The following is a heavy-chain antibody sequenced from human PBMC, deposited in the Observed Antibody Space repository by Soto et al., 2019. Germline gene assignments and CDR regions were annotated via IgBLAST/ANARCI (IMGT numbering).Heavy chain of an antibody. CDR3: ARRYCSGGSCYYAFDI. V-gene: IGHV5-51*01. CDR2: IYPGDSDT. Sequence: PGESLKISCKGSGYSFTSYWIGWVRQMPGKGLEWMGIIYPGDSDTRYSPSFQGQVTISAEKSISTAYLQWSSLKASDTAFFYCARRYCSGGSCYYAFDIWGQGTMVTVSS. D-gene: IGHD2-15*01. CDR1: GYSFTSYW. J-gene: IGHJ3*02.